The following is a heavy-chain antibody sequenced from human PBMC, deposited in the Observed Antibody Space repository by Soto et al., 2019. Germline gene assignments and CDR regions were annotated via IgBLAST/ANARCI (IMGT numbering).Heavy chain of an antibody. CDR2: IYYSWST. V-gene: IGHV4-59*01. CDR1: GDSIRSYY. D-gene: IGHD5-12*01. CDR3: ARAYGGFDNGLYV. J-gene: IGHJ6*02. Sequence: SETLLLTCTVSGDSIRSYYWTWIRQPPGKGLELIGYIYYSWSTSYNHSLKSRVTISVDMSKNQFSLKLSSVIAADTAVYYCARAYGGFDNGLYVWGQGTTVT.